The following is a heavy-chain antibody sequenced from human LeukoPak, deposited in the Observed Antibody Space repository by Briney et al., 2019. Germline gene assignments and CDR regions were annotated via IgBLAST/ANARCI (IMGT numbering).Heavy chain of an antibody. D-gene: IGHD1/OR15-1a*01. J-gene: IGHJ6*02. CDR2: IYLYGTT. CDR1: IGSISSSKW. V-gene: IGHV4-4*02. CDR3: ARQKWEQQGRDYYFNGLDV. Sequence: ASETLSLTCSVSIGSISSSKWWSWVRQSPVKGLEWIGEIYLYGTTNYNPSFTSRVTMSVDRSRNQFSLKMTSVTAADTAVYYCARQKWEQQGRDYYFNGLDVWGPGTTVIVSS.